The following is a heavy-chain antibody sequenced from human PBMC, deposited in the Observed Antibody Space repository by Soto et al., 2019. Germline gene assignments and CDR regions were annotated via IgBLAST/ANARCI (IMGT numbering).Heavy chain of an antibody. CDR1: VYTFTGYY. Sequence: ASVKVSCKASVYTFTGYYMHWVRQAPGQGLEWMGWINPNSGGTNYAQKFQGWVTMTRDTSISTAYMELSRLRSDDTAVYYCARDGVDCSSTSCQGRWFDPWGQGTLVTVSS. D-gene: IGHD2-2*01. CDR2: INPNSGGT. CDR3: ARDGVDCSSTSCQGRWFDP. V-gene: IGHV1-2*04. J-gene: IGHJ5*02.